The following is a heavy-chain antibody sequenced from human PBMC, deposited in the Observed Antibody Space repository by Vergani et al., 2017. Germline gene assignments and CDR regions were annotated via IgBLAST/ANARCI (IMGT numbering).Heavy chain of an antibody. V-gene: IGHV7-4-1*02. J-gene: IGHJ4*02. D-gene: IGHD3-22*01. Sequence: QVQLVQSGAEVKKPGSSVKVSCKASGYTFTSYYMHWVRQAPGQGLEWMGWINTKTGNPTYAQGFTGRFVFSLDTPVRTAYLQISSLKAEDTAVYYCARDRGYYDSSGYNPLDFDYWGQGILVTVSS. CDR2: INTKTGNP. CDR1: GYTFTSYY. CDR3: ARDRGYYDSSGYNPLDFDY.